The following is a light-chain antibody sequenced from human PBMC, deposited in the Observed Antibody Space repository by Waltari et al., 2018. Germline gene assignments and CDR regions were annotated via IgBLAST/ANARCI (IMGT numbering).Light chain of an antibody. CDR1: QSIHDN. Sequence: EVVMTQSPATLSVSPGERVTLSCRASQSIHDNLAWYQHRPGQAPRLLIYGASTRAPDIPGRFVDGGSGTEFTLTIRSLQSEDSAVYYCQQYNVWPPLTFGGGTKVEIK. V-gene: IGKV3-15*01. CDR3: QQYNVWPPLT. J-gene: IGKJ4*01. CDR2: GAS.